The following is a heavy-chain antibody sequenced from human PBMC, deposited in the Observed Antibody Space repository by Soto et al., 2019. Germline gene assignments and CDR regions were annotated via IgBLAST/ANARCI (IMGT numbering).Heavy chain of an antibody. CDR3: AKAGDPVVVPAANPFNWFDP. CDR1: GFTFSSYA. CDR2: ISGSGGST. Sequence: PGGSLRLSCAASGFTFSSYAMSWVRQAPGKGLEWVSAISGSGGSTYYADSVKGRFTISRDNSKNTLYLQMNSLRAEDTAVYYCAKAGDPVVVPAANPFNWFDPWGQGTLVTVSS. V-gene: IGHV3-23*01. J-gene: IGHJ5*02. D-gene: IGHD2-2*01.